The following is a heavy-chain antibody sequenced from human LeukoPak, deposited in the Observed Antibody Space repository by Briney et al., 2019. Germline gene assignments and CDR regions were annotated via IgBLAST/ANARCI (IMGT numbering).Heavy chain of an antibody. Sequence: SETLSLTCAVYGGSFSGYYWSWIRQPPGKGLEWIGEINHSGSTNYNPSLKSRVTISVDTSKTQFSLKLRSVTAAETAVYYCARDLGEVSSTRSKGDYWGQGTLVTVSS. D-gene: IGHD2-2*01. CDR2: INHSGST. CDR1: GGSFSGYY. V-gene: IGHV4-34*01. CDR3: ARDLGEVSSTRSKGDY. J-gene: IGHJ4*02.